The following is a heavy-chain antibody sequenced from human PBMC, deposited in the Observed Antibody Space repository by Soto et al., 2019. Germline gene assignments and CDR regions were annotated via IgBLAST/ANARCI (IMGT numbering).Heavy chain of an antibody. CDR2: INHSGST. J-gene: IGHJ4*02. Sequence: SETLSLTCAVYGGSFSGYYWSWIRQPPGKGLEWIGEINHSGSTNYNPSLKSRVTISVDTSKNQFSLKLSSVTAADTAVYYCARVSNYYDSSGYLSWGQGTLVTVSS. CDR3: ARVSNYYDSSGYLS. V-gene: IGHV4-34*01. D-gene: IGHD3-22*01. CDR1: GGSFSGYY.